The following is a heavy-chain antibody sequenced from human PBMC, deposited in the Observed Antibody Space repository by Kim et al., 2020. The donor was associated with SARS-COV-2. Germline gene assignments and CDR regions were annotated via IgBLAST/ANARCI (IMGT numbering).Heavy chain of an antibody. D-gene: IGHD3-3*01. Sequence: SETLSLTCTVSGGSISSGDYYWSWIRQPPGKGLEWIGYIYYSGSTYYNPSLKSRVTISVDTSKNQFSLKLSSVTAADTAVYYCAREYFRVTIFGVVSRHGMDVCAKGPRSPSP. V-gene: IGHV4-30-4*01. CDR1: GGSISSGDYY. J-gene: IGHJ6*02. CDR3: AREYFRVTIFGVVSRHGMDV. CDR2: IYYSGST.